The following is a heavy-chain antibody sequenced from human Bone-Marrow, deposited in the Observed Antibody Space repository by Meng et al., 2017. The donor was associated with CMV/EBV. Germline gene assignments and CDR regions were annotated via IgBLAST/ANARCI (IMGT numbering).Heavy chain of an antibody. J-gene: IGHJ6*02. CDR3: AKDTGSRGGYTLDV. V-gene: IGHV3-9*03. D-gene: IGHD5-24*01. CDR2: ISWNSGNI. CDR1: GFTFDDYG. Sequence: SLKISCAASGFTFDDYGMSWVRQAPGKGLEWVSGISWNSGNIGYADSVKGRFTISRDNAKNSLYLQMNSLRAEDMGVYYCAKDTGSRGGYTLDVWGQGTTVTDSS.